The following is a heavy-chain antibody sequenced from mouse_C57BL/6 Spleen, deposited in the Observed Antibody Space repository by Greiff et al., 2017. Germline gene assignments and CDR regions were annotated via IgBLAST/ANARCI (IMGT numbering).Heavy chain of an antibody. CDR3: ARSIYYGYDGDY. CDR1: GYTFTDYY. V-gene: IGHV1-76*01. Sequence: VQLQQSGAELVRPGASVKLSCKASGYTFTDYYINWVKQRPGQGLEWIARIYPGSGNTYYNEKFKGKATLTAEKSSSTAYMQLSSLTSEDSAVYFCARSIYYGYDGDYWGQGTTLTVSS. CDR2: IYPGSGNT. J-gene: IGHJ2*01. D-gene: IGHD2-2*01.